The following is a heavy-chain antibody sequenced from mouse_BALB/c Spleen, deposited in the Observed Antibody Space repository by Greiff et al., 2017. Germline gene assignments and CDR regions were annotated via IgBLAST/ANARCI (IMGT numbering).Heavy chain of an antibody. CDR2: INPGSGGT. Sequence: QVQLKESGAELVRPGTSVKVSCKASGYAFTNYLIEWVKQRPGQGLEWIGVINPGSGGTNYNEKFKGKATLTADKSSSTAYMQLSSLTSDDSAVYFCARTPLLLAYAMDYWGQGTSVTVSS. J-gene: IGHJ4*01. D-gene: IGHD1-1*01. V-gene: IGHV1-54*01. CDR1: GYAFTNYL. CDR3: ARTPLLLAYAMDY.